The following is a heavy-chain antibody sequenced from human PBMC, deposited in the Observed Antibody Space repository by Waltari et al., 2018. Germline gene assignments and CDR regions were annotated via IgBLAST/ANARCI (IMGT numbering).Heavy chain of an antibody. V-gene: IGHV3-30*02. Sequence: QVQLVESGGGVVQPGGSLRLSCAASGFTFSSYGMHWVRQAPGKGLEWVAFIRDDGSNKYYADSVKGRFTISRDNSKNTLYLQMNSLRAEDTAVYYCAKVWATYYYDSSGSSDPAYWGQGTLVTVSS. CDR2: IRDDGSNK. CDR3: AKVWATYYYDSSGSSDPAY. CDR1: GFTFSSYG. D-gene: IGHD3-22*01. J-gene: IGHJ4*02.